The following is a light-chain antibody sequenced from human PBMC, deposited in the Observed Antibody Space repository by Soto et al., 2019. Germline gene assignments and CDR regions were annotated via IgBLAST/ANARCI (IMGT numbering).Light chain of an antibody. V-gene: IGKV3-20*01. CDR1: QSISSSF. J-gene: IGKJ5*01. Sequence: ITLTQSPGTLSLSPGERATLSCRASQSISSSFLAWYQQRPGQRPSLILYATSTRATGVPDRFSGSGPGTDFTFTISSLEPEDSAVYYCQQYASSPTFGQGTRLEIK. CDR3: QQYASSPT. CDR2: ATS.